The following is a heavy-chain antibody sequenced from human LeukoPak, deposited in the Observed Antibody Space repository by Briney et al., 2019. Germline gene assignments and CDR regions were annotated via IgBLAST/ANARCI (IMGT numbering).Heavy chain of an antibody. Sequence: SETLSLTCTVSGGSISSYYWSWIRQPAGKGLEWIGRMYPSGSTNYNASLKSRVTMSVDTSKNQFSLRLTSVTAADTAVYYCARDRGQLGAWDYFDYGGQGTLVTVSS. D-gene: IGHD6-6*01. CDR2: MYPSGST. CDR3: ARDRGQLGAWDYFDY. J-gene: IGHJ4*02. V-gene: IGHV4-4*07. CDR1: GGSISSYY.